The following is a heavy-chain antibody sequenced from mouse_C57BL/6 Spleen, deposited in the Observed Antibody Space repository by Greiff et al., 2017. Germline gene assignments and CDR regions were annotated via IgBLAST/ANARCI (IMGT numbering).Heavy chain of an antibody. V-gene: IGHV1-82*01. Sequence: VKLQQSGPELVKPGASVKISCKASGYAFSSSWMNWVQQTPGKGLEWIGRIYPGDGDNNYNEKVNGKATLTANKSSSTAYIQLSGLTSGDSAVSCCAREGWSDYWGQGTTLTVSS. CDR1: GYAFSSSW. J-gene: IGHJ2*01. CDR3: AREGWSDY. D-gene: IGHD2-3*01. CDR2: IYPGDGDN.